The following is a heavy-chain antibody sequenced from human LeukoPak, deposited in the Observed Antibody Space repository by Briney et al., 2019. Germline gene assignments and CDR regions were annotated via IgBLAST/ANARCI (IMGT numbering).Heavy chain of an antibody. V-gene: IGHV4-61*02. CDR2: IYTSGST. J-gene: IGHJ6*03. Sequence: TSETLSLTCTVSGGSISSGSYYWSWIRQPAGKGLEWIGRIYTSGSTNYNPSLKSRVTISVDTSKNQFSLKLSSVTAADTAVYYCARSPNYYYMDVWGKGTTVTVSS. CDR3: ARSPNYYYMDV. CDR1: GGSISSGSYY.